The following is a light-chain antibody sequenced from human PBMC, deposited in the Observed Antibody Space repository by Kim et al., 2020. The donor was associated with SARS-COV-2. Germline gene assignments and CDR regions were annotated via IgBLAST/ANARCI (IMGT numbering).Light chain of an antibody. Sequence: GQSITVTCNGTSSDVGTYNYVSWYQQHPGKVPKLLIYEVTKRPSGASDRFSGSKSGNTASLTISGLQAEDEADYYCNSYTSSDTWVFGGGTQLTVL. J-gene: IGLJ3*02. V-gene: IGLV2-14*01. CDR2: EVT. CDR3: NSYTSSDTWV. CDR1: SSDVGTYNY.